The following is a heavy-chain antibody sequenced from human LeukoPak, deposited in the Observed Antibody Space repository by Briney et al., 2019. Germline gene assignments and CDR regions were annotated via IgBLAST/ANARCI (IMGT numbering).Heavy chain of an antibody. J-gene: IGHJ4*02. D-gene: IGHD3-16*01. V-gene: IGHV3-23*01. CDR1: GFTFSSYA. CDR3: VKRDKGTFDY. CDR2: IGARADTS. Sequence: GGSLRVSCAASGFTFSSYAMTWVRQAPGRGLEWVSAIGARADTSDYADAVKGRFIISRDNSKNTLYLQMNSLRAEDTAVYYCVKRDKGTFDYWGRGTLVTVSS.